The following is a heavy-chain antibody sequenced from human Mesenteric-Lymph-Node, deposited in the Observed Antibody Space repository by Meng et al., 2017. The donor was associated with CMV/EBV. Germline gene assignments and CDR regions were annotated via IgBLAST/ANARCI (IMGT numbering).Heavy chain of an antibody. D-gene: IGHD2-2*01. CDR3: AVYQLLIYGMDV. CDR2: INPNSGGT. V-gene: IGHV1-2*02. CDR1: GYTFTAYH. Sequence: ASVKVSCKASGYTFTAYHIHWVRQAPGQGLEWMGWINPNSGGTNYAQKFQGRVTMTRDTSISTAYMELSRLRSDDTAVYYCAVYQLLIYGMDVWGQGTTVTVSS. J-gene: IGHJ6*02.